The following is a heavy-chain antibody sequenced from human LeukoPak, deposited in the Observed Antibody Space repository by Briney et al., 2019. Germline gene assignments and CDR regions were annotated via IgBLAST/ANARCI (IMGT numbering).Heavy chain of an antibody. D-gene: IGHD3-22*01. Sequence: GGSLRLSCAASGFSFSNAYMCWVRQAPGKGLEWVGRIKSKIDGGATDYAAPVKGRFTISRDDSKNTLYLQMNSLKTEDTAVYYCTRYYYDSSGYYEVYYFDYWGQGTPVTVSS. J-gene: IGHJ4*02. V-gene: IGHV3-15*01. CDR2: IKSKIDGGAT. CDR1: GFSFSNAY. CDR3: TRYYYDSSGYYEVYYFDY.